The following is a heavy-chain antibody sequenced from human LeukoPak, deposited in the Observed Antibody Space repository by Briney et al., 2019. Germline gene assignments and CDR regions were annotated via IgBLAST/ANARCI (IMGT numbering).Heavy chain of an antibody. CDR1: GFTFSSYW. D-gene: IGHD1-26*01. J-gene: IGHJ6*03. V-gene: IGHV3-7*01. Sequence: PGGSLRLSCAASGFTFSSYWMSWVRQAPGKGLEWVANIKQDGSEKYYVDSVKGRFTISRDNAKNSLYLQMNSLRAEDTAVYYCARLVVPVGANTLYYMDVWGTGTTVTVSS. CDR2: IKQDGSEK. CDR3: ARLVVPVGANTLYYMDV.